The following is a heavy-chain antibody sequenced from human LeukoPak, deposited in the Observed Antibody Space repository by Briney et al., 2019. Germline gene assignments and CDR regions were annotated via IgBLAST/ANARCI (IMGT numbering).Heavy chain of an antibody. D-gene: IGHD6-13*01. CDR1: GFTFRSYE. V-gene: IGHV3-48*03. J-gene: IGHJ5*02. CDR2: ISSTGNTI. CDR3: ARCIAAAGRSWFDP. Sequence: GGSLRLSCAASGFTFRSYEMSWVRQAPGKGLEWVSSISSTGNTIYYADSVKGRFTISRDNAKNSLYLQMSSLKTEDTAVYYCARCIAAAGRSWFDPWGQGTLVTVSS.